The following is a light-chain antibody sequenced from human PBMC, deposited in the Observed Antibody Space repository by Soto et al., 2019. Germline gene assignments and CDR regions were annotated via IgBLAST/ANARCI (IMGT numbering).Light chain of an antibody. CDR3: QHYDSYSLWT. CDR2: DAS. J-gene: IGKJ1*01. Sequence: DIQMTQSPSTLSASVGERVIITCRASQNIGSSLAWYRQRPGRAPKLLIYDASDLRSGVPSRFSGSGSGTEFTLTISCLQSDDFATYYCQHYDSYSLWTFGQGTRVEVK. V-gene: IGKV1-5*01. CDR1: QNIGSS.